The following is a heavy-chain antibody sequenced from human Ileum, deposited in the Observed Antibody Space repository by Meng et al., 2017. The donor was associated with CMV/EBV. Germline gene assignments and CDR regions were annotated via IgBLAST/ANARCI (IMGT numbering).Heavy chain of an antibody. CDR3: AKWGQSRDWPPDPFDP. D-gene: IGHD5-24*01. V-gene: IGHV1-18*01. CDR1: GFPFATSC. CDR2: ISAYNGKT. J-gene: IGHJ5*02. Sequence: QLVPSGHEMNMPCSSGNVSCKSSGFPFATSCIPWVLHAPGQGLEWIGWISAYNGKTEYPQSLQGRGAMTTDKTTSTAYMELRSRRADDTAVYYCAKWGQSRDWPPDPFDPWGQETLVTVSS.